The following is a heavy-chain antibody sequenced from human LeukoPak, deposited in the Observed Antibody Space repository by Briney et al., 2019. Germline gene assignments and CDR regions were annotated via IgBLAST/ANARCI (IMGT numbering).Heavy chain of an antibody. V-gene: IGHV4-4*07. CDR2: IYTSGST. D-gene: IGHD3-22*01. CDR3: ARARYSGTKTYYYDSSGYYEGYFDY. J-gene: IGHJ4*02. CDR1: GGSISSYY. Sequence: SETLSLTCTVSGGSISSYYWSWIRQPAGKGLEWIGRIYTSGSTNYNPSLKSRVTMSVDTSKNQFSLKLSSVTAADTAVYYCARARYSGTKTYYYDSSGYYEGYFDYWGQGTLVTVSS.